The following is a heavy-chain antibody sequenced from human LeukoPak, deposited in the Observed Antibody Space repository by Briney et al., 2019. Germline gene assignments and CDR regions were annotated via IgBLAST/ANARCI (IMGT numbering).Heavy chain of an antibody. CDR1: GGSLSSGDYY. Sequence: SETLSLTCTVSGGSLSSGDYYWSWIRQPPGKGLEWIGYIYYSGSTYYNPSLKSRVAISVDTSKNQFSLKLSSVTAADTAVYYCASFYQTYYFDYWGQGTLVTVSS. J-gene: IGHJ4*02. D-gene: IGHD3-16*02. CDR3: ASFYQTYYFDY. V-gene: IGHV4-30-4*01. CDR2: IYYSGST.